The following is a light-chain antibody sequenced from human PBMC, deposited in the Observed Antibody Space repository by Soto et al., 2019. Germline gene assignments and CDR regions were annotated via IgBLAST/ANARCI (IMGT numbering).Light chain of an antibody. Sequence: EIVLTQSPGTLSLSPGERATLSCRASQSVSSHLAWYQQKPGQAPRLLIYDASNRATGIPARFSGSGSGTDFTLPISSIQPHTFAVYPCVQRTAWAWTCGQPSKVEIK. CDR1: QSVSSH. J-gene: IGKJ1*01. CDR2: DAS. CDR3: VQRTAWAWT. V-gene: IGKV3-11*01.